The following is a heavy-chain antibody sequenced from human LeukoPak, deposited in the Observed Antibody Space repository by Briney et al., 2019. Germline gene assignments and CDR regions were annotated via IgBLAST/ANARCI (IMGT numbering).Heavy chain of an antibody. CDR1: GASISSYY. CDR3: ARRDGLYGMDV. Sequence: SETLSLTCTVSGASISSYYWSWIRQPPGKGLKWIGYIYYSGSTNYNPSLKSRVIISVDTSKNEFSLKLSSVTAADTAVYYCARRDGLYGMDVWGQGTTVTVSS. V-gene: IGHV4-59*01. J-gene: IGHJ6*02. CDR2: IYYSGST. D-gene: IGHD5-24*01.